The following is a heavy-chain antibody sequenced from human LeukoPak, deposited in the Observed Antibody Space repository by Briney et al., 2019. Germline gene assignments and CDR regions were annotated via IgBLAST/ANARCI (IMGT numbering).Heavy chain of an antibody. D-gene: IGHD3-3*01. V-gene: IGHV4-30-2*01. Sequence: SETLSLTCAVSGGSISSGGYSWSWIRQPPGKGLEWIGYIYHSGSTYYNPSLKSRVTISVDRSKNQFSLRLSSVTAADTAVYYCARDGYYDFWSGRYYYYYMDVWGKGTTVTVSS. CDR1: GGSISSGGYS. J-gene: IGHJ6*03. CDR2: IYHSGST. CDR3: ARDGYYDFWSGRYYYYYMDV.